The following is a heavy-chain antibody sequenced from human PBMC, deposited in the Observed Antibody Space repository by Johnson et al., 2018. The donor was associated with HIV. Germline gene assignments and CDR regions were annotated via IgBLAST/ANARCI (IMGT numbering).Heavy chain of an antibody. CDR2: IYSDSTT. CDR1: GFSVSSNH. Sequence: MLLVESGGGLVQPGGSLRVSCTASGFSVSSNHISWVRQAPGKGLEWVSVIYSDSTTYYADSVKGRFSISRDNSKNTLYLQMNSLRAEDTAVYYCAKSTRGNWGSCFDIWGQGTMVTVSS. D-gene: IGHD7-27*01. J-gene: IGHJ3*02. CDR3: AKSTRGNWGSCFDI. V-gene: IGHV3-66*01.